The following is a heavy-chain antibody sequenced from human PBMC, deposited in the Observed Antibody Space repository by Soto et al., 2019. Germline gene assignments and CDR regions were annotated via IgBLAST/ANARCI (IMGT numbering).Heavy chain of an antibody. CDR1: TDSSSFTNSY. V-gene: IGHV4-39*01. J-gene: IGHJ4*02. CDR3: ARHRIEVVWRGFDF. CDR2: SSYNGGT. D-gene: IGHD3-10*01. Sequence: SETLSLTCTVSTDSSSFTNSYWGWIRQPPGKGLQWIGSSSYNGGTFYNPSLKGRVAISFDTSKKQSSLQVTSVTAADTAVYFCARHRIEVVWRGFDFWGQGSPVTVSS.